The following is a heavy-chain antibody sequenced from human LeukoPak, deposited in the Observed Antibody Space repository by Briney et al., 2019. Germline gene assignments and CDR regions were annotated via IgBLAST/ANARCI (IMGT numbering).Heavy chain of an antibody. V-gene: IGHV3-7*04. CDR2: INQDGSEE. J-gene: IGHJ4*02. D-gene: IGHD4-11*01. CDR3: ARDRGYSTFDF. Sequence: GGSLRLSCAASGFTFSSYWMGWVRQAPGKGLVWVANINQDGSEENFVDSVRGRFTISRDNAKSSLYLQMNSLRAEDTAVYYCARDRGYSTFDFWGQGTLVTVSS. CDR1: GFTFSSYW.